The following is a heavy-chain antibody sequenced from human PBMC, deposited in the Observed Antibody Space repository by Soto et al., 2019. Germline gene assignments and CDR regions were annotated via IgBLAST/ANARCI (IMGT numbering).Heavy chain of an antibody. CDR3: ARDSAFLFGSTGYFDY. D-gene: IGHD2-15*01. CDR2: ISGHDGKT. V-gene: IGHV1-18*04. Sequence: HVELKQSGAAVKKPGASVKVSCRASGYTFANYGITWVRQAPGQGLQWMGWISGHDGKTKSNKNLQGRITMTTDTSTNTAYLELKNLKSEDTDIYYCARDSAFLFGSTGYFDYWGQGTLVSVSS. CDR1: GYTFANYG. J-gene: IGHJ4*02.